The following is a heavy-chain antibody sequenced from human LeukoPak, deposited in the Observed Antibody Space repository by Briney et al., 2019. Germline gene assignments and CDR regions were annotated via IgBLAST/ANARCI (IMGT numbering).Heavy chain of an antibody. D-gene: IGHD4-23*01. Sequence: ASVKVSCKASGYIFTDYYMHWVRQAPGQELGWMGRINPNIGGTNYAQKFQGRVTMTRDTYISTAYMELSRLRSDDTAVYYCARDRAESGGNFPFDYWGQGTLVTVSS. CDR1: GYIFTDYY. CDR2: INPNIGGT. V-gene: IGHV1/OR15-1*04. J-gene: IGHJ4*02. CDR3: ARDRAESGGNFPFDY.